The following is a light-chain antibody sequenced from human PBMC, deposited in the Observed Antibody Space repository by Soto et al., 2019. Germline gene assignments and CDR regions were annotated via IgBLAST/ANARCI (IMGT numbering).Light chain of an antibody. CDR2: EVT. CDR1: SNDVGGYDY. Sequence: QSVLTQPPSASGSPGQSVTISCTGTSNDVGGYDYVSWYQQHPGKAPKLIIYEVTKRPSGVPDRFSGSKSGNTASLTVSGLHAAYGADYYGCSFADSNNHPVFGSGPK. V-gene: IGLV2-8*01. CDR3: CSFADSNNHPV. J-gene: IGLJ1*01.